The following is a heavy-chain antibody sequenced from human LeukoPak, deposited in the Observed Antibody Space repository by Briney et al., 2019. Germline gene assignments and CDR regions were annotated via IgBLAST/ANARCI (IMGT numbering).Heavy chain of an antibody. D-gene: IGHD3-22*01. CDR1: GGSISSYY. CDR3: ARDPHYYDSSGYSY. J-gene: IGHJ4*02. V-gene: IGHV4-59*12. Sequence: PSETLSLTCTVSGGSISSYYWSWIRQPPGKGLEWIGYIYYSGSTNYNPSLKSRVTMSVDTSKNQFSLKLSSVTAADTAVYYCARDPHYYDSSGYSYWGQGTLVTVSS. CDR2: IYYSGST.